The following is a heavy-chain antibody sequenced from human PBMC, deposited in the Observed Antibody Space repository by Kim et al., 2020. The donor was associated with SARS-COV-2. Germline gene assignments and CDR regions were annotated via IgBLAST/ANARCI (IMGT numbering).Heavy chain of an antibody. CDR2: ISYDGSNK. V-gene: IGHV3-30*18. Sequence: GGSLRLSCAASGFTFSSYGMHWVRQAPGKGLEWVAVISYDGSNKYYADSVKGRFTISRDNSKNTLYLQMNSLRAEDTAVYYCAKDRTGTTWQLDYWGQGTLVTVSS. D-gene: IGHD1-7*01. CDR3: AKDRTGTTWQLDY. J-gene: IGHJ4*02. CDR1: GFTFSSYG.